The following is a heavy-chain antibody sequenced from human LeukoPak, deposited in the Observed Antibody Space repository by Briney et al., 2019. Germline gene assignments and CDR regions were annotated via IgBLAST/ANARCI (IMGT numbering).Heavy chain of an antibody. V-gene: IGHV4-39*01. CDR2: IYYSGST. CDR3: ARSNYDILTGYYGANDY. Sequence: SETQSLTCTVSGGSISSSSYYWGWIRQPPGKGLEWIGSIYYSGSTYYNQSLKSRVTISVDTSKNQFSLKLSSVTAADTAVYYCARSNYDILTGYYGANDYWGQGTLVTVSS. CDR1: GGSISSSSYY. D-gene: IGHD3-9*01. J-gene: IGHJ4*02.